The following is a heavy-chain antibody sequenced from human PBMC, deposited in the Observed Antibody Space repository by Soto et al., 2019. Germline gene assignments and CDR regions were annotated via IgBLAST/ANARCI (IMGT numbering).Heavy chain of an antibody. D-gene: IGHD2-8*01. CDR3: ARAMVVGYCTNGVCYENWFDP. CDR1: GGSITSGRSS. V-gene: IGHV4-30-2*01. Sequence: PSETLSLTCSVSGGSITSGRSSWNWIRQPPGQGLEWIAYIYHSGSTYYNPSLKSRVTISVDRSKNQFSLKLNSVTAADTAVYYCARAMVVGYCTNGVCYENWFDPWGQGTLVTVSS. CDR2: IYHSGST. J-gene: IGHJ5*02.